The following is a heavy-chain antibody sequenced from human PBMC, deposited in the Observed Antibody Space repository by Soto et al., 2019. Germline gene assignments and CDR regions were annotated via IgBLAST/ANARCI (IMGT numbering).Heavy chain of an antibody. CDR1: GGSFSGYY. J-gene: IGHJ4*02. Sequence: SETLSLTCAVYGGSFSGYYWSWIRQPPGKGLEWIGEINHSGSTNYNPSLKSRVTISVDTSKNQFSLKLSSVTAADTAVYYCARALWGGSGSYYQTGAPQKLDYWGQGTLVTVSS. CDR2: INHSGST. V-gene: IGHV4-34*01. D-gene: IGHD3-10*01. CDR3: ARALWGGSGSYYQTGAPQKLDY.